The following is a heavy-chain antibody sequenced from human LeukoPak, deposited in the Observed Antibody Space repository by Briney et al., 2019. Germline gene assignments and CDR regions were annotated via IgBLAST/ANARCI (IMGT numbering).Heavy chain of an antibody. J-gene: IGHJ4*02. Sequence: GESLKISCKGFGYSFTSYWIGWVRQMPGKGLEWMGIIYPGDSDTRYSPSFQGQVTISADKSISTAYLQWSSLKASDTAMYYCARPRNLGYCSGGSCYPKVDYFDYWGQGTLVTVSS. V-gene: IGHV5-51*01. CDR3: ARPRNLGYCSGGSCYPKVDYFDY. CDR2: IYPGDSDT. D-gene: IGHD2-15*01. CDR1: GYSFTSYW.